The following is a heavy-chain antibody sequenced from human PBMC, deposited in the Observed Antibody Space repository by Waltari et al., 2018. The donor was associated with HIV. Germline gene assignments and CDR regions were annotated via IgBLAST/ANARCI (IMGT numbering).Heavy chain of an antibody. D-gene: IGHD3-10*01. CDR1: GLTLTDHA. Sequence: QVHLVESGGTVVQPGKSLRLSCVTDGLTLTDHAMSWFRQTPGAGLQWVAILWPDGNTRFYAPFVRGRFSISRDNTKKTVFLQMRALRADDTGVYFCARQGNTGTYFGGHRWGRGT. CDR2: LWPDGNTR. CDR3: ARQGNTGTYFGGHR. J-gene: IGHJ4*02. V-gene: IGHV3-33*01.